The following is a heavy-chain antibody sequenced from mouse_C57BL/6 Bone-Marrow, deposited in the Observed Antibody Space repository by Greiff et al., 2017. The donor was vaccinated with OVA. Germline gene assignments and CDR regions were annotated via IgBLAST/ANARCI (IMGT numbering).Heavy chain of an antibody. V-gene: IGHV5-15*01. CDR1: GFTFSDYG. Sequence: EVQLQQSGGGLVQPGGSLKLSCAASGFTFSDYGMAWVRQAPRKGPEWVAFISNLAYSIYYADTVTGRFTISRENAKNTLYLEMSSLRSEDTAMYYCARHTPIYYYGSSLAMDYWGQGTSVTVSS. D-gene: IGHD1-1*01. CDR3: ARHTPIYYYGSSLAMDY. J-gene: IGHJ4*01. CDR2: ISNLAYSI.